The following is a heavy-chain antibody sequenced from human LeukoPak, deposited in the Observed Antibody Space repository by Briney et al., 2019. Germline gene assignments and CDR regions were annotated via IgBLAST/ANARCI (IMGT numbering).Heavy chain of an antibody. J-gene: IGHJ4*02. V-gene: IGHV4-59*01. D-gene: IGHD5-24*01. CDR3: ARDVGDGYNAQSFDY. Sequence: TSETLSLTCTVSGGSISSYYWSWIRQPPGKGLEWIGYIYYSGSTNYNPSLKSRVTISVDTSKNQFSLKLSSVTAADTAVYYCARDVGDGYNAQSFDYWGQGTLVTVSS. CDR1: GGSISSYY. CDR2: IYYSGST.